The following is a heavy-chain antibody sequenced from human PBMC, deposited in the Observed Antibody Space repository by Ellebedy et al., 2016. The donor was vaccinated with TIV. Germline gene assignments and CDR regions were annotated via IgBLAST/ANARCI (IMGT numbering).Heavy chain of an antibody. CDR1: GFTFSNYW. CDR2: IKQDGSAK. Sequence: GESLKISCAASGFTFSNYWMHWVRQAPGKGLEWVANIKQDGSAKYYVDPVEGRFTISRDNSKNTVDLQMNSLRAEETAIYYCAKELVHAIHGFDNWGQGTMVTVSS. CDR3: AKELVHAIHGFDN. J-gene: IGHJ3*02. V-gene: IGHV3-7*01. D-gene: IGHD2-8*02.